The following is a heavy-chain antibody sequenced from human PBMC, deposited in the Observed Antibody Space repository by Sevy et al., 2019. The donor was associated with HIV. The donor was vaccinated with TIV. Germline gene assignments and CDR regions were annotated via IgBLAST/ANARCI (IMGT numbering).Heavy chain of an antibody. J-gene: IGHJ6*03. Sequence: GGSLRLSCTASGFTFGDYAMSWFRQAPGKGLEWVGFFRSKAYGGTTEYAASVKGRFTISRDDSKSIAYLQMNSLKTEDTAVYYCTRASRDGYNSGYYYYYYMDVWGKGTTVTVSS. CDR3: TRASRDGYNSGYYYYYYMDV. V-gene: IGHV3-49*03. CDR1: GFTFGDYA. CDR2: FRSKAYGGTT. D-gene: IGHD5-12*01.